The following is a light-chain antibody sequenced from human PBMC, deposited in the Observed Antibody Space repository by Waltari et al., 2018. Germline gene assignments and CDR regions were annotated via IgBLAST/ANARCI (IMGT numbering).Light chain of an antibody. V-gene: IGKV1-5*03. CDR1: QSISKW. J-gene: IGKJ1*01. CDR2: QAS. CDR3: QQYHTFST. Sequence: DIQMTQSPSTLSASVGDRVTITCRASQSISKWLAWYHQKPGKAPKLLLYQASSLESGVPSRFSGSASGTDFTLTISGLQPDDFATYYCQQYHTFSTFGQGTKVDIK.